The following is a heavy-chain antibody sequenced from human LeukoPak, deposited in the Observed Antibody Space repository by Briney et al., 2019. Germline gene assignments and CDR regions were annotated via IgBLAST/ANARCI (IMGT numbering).Heavy chain of an antibody. CDR3: ARKERLGYSYDTGTPDI. D-gene: IGHD5-18*01. V-gene: IGHV3-66*01. Sequence: GGSLRLSCVASGSLVSSNSMSWVRQAPGKGVEWVSFIDSTGSTYYSDSVKGRCTISRDNYRNTLYLQINSLRVEDTAVYYCARKERLGYSYDTGTPDIWGEGSSVSVSS. CDR1: GSLVSSNS. CDR2: IDSTGST. J-gene: IGHJ3*02.